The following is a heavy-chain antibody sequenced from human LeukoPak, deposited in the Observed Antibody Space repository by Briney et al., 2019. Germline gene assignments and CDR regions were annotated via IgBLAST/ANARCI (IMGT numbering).Heavy chain of an antibody. Sequence: SETLSLTCTVSGGSISSYYWSWIRQPPGKGLEWIGYIYYSGSTNYNPSLKSRVTISVDASKNQFSLKLSSVTAADTAVYYCAIGRYFDWLSPLDYWGQGTLVTVSS. CDR2: IYYSGST. D-gene: IGHD3-9*01. CDR3: AIGRYFDWLSPLDY. CDR1: GGSISSYY. V-gene: IGHV4-59*12. J-gene: IGHJ4*02.